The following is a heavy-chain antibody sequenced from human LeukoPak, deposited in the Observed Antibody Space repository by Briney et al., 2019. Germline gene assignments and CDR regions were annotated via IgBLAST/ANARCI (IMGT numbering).Heavy chain of an antibody. CDR3: ARDLYYYDSSGQKYGMDV. CDR2: IWFDGSNK. D-gene: IGHD3-22*01. J-gene: IGHJ6*02. V-gene: IGHV3-33*08. CDR1: GFTFSSYA. Sequence: GGSLRLSCAASGFTFSSYAMSWVRQAPGKGLEWVAVIWFDGSNKYYADSVRGRFTISRDNSKNTLYLQMNSLRAEDTAVYYCARDLYYYDSSGQKYGMDVWGQGTTVTVSS.